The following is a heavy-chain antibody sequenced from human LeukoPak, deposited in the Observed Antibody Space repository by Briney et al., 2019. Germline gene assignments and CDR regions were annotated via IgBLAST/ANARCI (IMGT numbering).Heavy chain of an antibody. Sequence: SETLSLTCTDSGGSISSYYWSWIRQPPGKGLEWIGYIYYSGSTNYNPSLKSRVTISVDTSKNQFSLKLSSVTAADTAVYYCAREWFGTIDIWGQGTMVTVSS. J-gene: IGHJ3*02. CDR3: AREWFGTIDI. CDR2: IYYSGST. D-gene: IGHD3-10*01. CDR1: GGSISSYY. V-gene: IGHV4-59*01.